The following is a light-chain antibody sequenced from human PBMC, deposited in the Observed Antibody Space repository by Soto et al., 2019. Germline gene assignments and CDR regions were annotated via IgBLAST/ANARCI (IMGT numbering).Light chain of an antibody. V-gene: IGLV1-40*01. CDR3: QSYDSSLSGWL. J-gene: IGLJ3*02. Sequence: QSVLTQPPSVSGAPGQRVTISCTEGSSNIGAGYDVHWYQQLPGTAPKLLIYGNSNRPSGVPDRFSGSKSGTSASLAITGLQAEDEADYYCQSYDSSLSGWLFGGGTKVTVL. CDR1: SSNIGAGYD. CDR2: GNS.